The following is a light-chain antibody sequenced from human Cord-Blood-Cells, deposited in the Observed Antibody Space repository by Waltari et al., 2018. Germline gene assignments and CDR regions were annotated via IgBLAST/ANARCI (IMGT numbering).Light chain of an antibody. CDR3: EQYGSAPRIT. CDR1: QSVCRSY. J-gene: IGKJ5*01. V-gene: IGKV3-20*01. CDR2: GAS. Sequence: EIVLTQSPGTLSLSPGERATLPCTASQSVCRSYLAWYQQNPVQAPRLLLYGASSRATGIPDRFSGSGSGTEFTLTISRLEHEDCAVYYCEQYGSAPRITFGQGTRLGIK.